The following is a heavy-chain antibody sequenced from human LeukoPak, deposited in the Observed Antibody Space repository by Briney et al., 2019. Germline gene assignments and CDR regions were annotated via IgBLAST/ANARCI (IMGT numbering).Heavy chain of an antibody. CDR1: GVSIRSYS. D-gene: IGHD2-15*01. V-gene: IGHV4-4*07. CDR3: ARERADLIVVRDYYYYYMDV. J-gene: IGHJ6*03. CDR2: IQTSGST. Sequence: ASETLSLTCSVSGVSIRSYSWSWIRQPSGKGLEWIGRIQTSGSTNYNPSLRSRVTMSVDTSKNQFSLKLSSVTAADTAVYYCARERADLIVVRDYYYYYMDVWGKGTTVTVSS.